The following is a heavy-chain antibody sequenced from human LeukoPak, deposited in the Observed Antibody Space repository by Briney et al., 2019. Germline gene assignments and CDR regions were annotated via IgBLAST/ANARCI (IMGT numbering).Heavy chain of an antibody. CDR3: ARDHLSWFDP. V-gene: IGHV1-69*05. CDR2: IIPIFGTA. CDR1: GGTFSSYA. Sequence: SVKLSCKASGGTFSSYANSWVRQPPGQGLEWMGGIIPIFGTANYAQTSQGRVTITTDESTNTPYMELSSLRSEDTAVYYCARDHLSWFDPWGRGTLVTVSS. J-gene: IGHJ5*02.